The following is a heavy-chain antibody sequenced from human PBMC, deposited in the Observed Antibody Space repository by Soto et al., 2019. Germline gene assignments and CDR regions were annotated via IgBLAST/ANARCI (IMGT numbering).Heavy chain of an antibody. CDR3: ARGLLYGGEPPTSDY. V-gene: IGHV3-11*05. CDR2: IDSGSRYK. CDR1: GLTFSDYY. J-gene: IGHJ4*02. D-gene: IGHD3-10*01. Sequence: LRLSCAASGLTFSDYYMSWFRRAPGKGLEWLSYIDSGSRYKNYADSVKGRSTISRDNAQNTLHLELNSLKVEDTATYFCARGLLYGGEPPTSDYWGQGTGVTVYS.